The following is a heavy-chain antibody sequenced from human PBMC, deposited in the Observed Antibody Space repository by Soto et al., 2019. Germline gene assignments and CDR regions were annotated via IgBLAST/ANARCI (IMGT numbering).Heavy chain of an antibody. D-gene: IGHD3-3*01. V-gene: IGHV4-34*01. J-gene: IGHJ4*02. CDR3: ANSVTYYDFWSGYYPVYFDY. CDR2: INHSGST. CDR1: VGSFSGYY. Sequence: QVQLQQWGAGLLKPSETLSLTCAVYVGSFSGYYWSWIRQPPGKGLEWIVEINHSGSTNYNPSLKSRVTISVDTSKNQFSLKLSSVTAAYTAVYYCANSVTYYDFWSGYYPVYFDYWGQGTLVTVSS.